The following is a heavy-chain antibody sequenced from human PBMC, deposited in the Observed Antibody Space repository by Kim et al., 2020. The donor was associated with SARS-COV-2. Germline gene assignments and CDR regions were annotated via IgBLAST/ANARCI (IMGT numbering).Heavy chain of an antibody. Sequence: GNTGDAQKFQGRVTMTSNTSISTAYMELSSLRSEDTAVYYCARAWDAFDIWGQGTMVTVSS. CDR2: GNT. J-gene: IGHJ3*02. V-gene: IGHV1-8*01. CDR3: ARAWDAFDI.